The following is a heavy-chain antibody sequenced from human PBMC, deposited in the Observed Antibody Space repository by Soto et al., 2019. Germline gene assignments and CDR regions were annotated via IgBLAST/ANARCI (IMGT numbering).Heavy chain of an antibody. D-gene: IGHD6-13*01. CDR2: IKKDESKK. CDR1: GFTFSSYW. Sequence: ESRGGLVQPGGSLRLSCAASGFTFSSYWMTWVRQAPGKGLEWVANIKKDESKKSYLDSVRGRFTISRDNAKNSLYLQMDSLTAEDTALYYCARDVSPGSSSWYFDAFDLWGQGTMVTVSS. CDR3: ARDVSPGSSSWYFDAFDL. V-gene: IGHV3-7*05. J-gene: IGHJ3*01.